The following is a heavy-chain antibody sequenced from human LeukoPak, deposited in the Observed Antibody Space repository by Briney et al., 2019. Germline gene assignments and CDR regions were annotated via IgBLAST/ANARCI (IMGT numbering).Heavy chain of an antibody. CDR1: GGSISNYY. J-gene: IGHJ1*01. Sequence: PSETLSLTCTVSGGSISNYYWSWIRQPPGKGLEWIGYIYYSGSTNYNPSLKSRVTISVDTSKNQFSLKLSSVTAADTAVYYCARQEHSSSSSEYFQHWGQGTLVTVSS. CDR2: IYYSGST. V-gene: IGHV4-59*01. CDR3: ARQEHSSSSSEYFQH. D-gene: IGHD6-6*01.